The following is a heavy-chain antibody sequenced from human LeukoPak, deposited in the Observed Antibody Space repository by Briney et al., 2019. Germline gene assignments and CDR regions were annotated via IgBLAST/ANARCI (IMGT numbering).Heavy chain of an antibody. CDR1: GFTFSSYA. Sequence: GGSLRLSCAVSGFTFSSYAMSWVRPAPGKGLEWVSTISGSGDTAYYADSVKGRFTISRDNSKNTLYLQMNSLRAEDTAVYYCAKGVAVASPYYFDYWGQGTLVTVSS. D-gene: IGHD6-19*01. CDR3: AKGVAVASPYYFDY. J-gene: IGHJ4*02. V-gene: IGHV3-23*01. CDR2: ISGSGDTA.